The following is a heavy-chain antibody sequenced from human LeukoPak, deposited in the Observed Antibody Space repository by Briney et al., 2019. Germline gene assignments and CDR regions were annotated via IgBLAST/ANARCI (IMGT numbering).Heavy chain of an antibody. CDR2: IYASGST. J-gene: IGHJ6*03. CDR3: ARDIRSHNGPGGYYYYYMDV. V-gene: IGHV4-4*07. CDR1: GDSMSDSY. Sequence: PSETLSLTCTVSGDSMSDSYWSWIRPPAGKGLEWIGRIYASGSTNYNPSLKSRVTLSVDTSSNQFSLTLSSVTAADTAVYHCARDIRSHNGPGGYYYYYMDVWGKGTTVTVSS. D-gene: IGHD2-8*01.